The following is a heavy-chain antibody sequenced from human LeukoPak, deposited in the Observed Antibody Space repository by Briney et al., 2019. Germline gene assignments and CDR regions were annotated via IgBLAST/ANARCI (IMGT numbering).Heavy chain of an antibody. V-gene: IGHV3-30*03. D-gene: IGHD6-19*01. CDR3: AREAVAGFDY. CDR2: ISYDGSNK. CDR1: GFTFSSYS. Sequence: PGGSLRLSCAASGFTFSSYSMNWVRQAPGKGLEWVAVISYDGSNKYYADSVKGRFTISRDNSKNTLYLQMNSLRAEDTAVYYCAREAVAGFDYWGQGTLVTVSS. J-gene: IGHJ4*02.